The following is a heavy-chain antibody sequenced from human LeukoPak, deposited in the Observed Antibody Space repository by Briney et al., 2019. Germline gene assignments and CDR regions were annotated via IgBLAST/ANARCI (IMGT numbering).Heavy chain of an antibody. CDR2: VIPIFGSS. CDR1: GGGFGNYG. D-gene: IGHD3-10*01. V-gene: IGHV1-69*06. Sequence: GASVKVSCKASGGGFGNYGITWVRQAPGRGLEWVGGVIPIFGSSNYAPKFQGRVTITADRSTSTAYMELRSLRSDDTAVYYCARAAYYGSGSSDYWGQGTLVTVSS. CDR3: ARAAYYGSGSSDY. J-gene: IGHJ4*02.